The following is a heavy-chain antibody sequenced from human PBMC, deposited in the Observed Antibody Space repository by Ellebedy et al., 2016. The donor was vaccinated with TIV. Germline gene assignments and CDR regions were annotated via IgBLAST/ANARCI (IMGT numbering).Heavy chain of an antibody. V-gene: IGHV3-53*01. CDR2: IYSSGIT. J-gene: IGHJ4*02. CDR3: SRVDLGLAFHS. Sequence: GGSLRLSCAVSGFSVSGNYMSWVRQPPGKGLEWVSIIYSSGITYYPDSVKGRFTISRDTSKNTVSLQINSLRAEDTAFYYCSRVDLGLAFHSWGRGTLVTVSS. CDR1: GFSVSGNY. D-gene: IGHD3/OR15-3a*01.